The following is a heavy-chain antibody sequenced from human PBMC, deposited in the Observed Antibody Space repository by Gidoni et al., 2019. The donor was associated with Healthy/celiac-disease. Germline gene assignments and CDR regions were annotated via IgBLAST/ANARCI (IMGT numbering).Heavy chain of an antibody. V-gene: IGHV1-24*01. CDR2: FDTEDGEE. J-gene: IGHJ3*02. D-gene: IGHD3-10*01. CDR1: GYNLTELS. Sequence: QVQLVQSGAEVKKPGASVNVSCEVSGYNLTELSMHWLRQAPGKGLEWMGGFDTEDGEEIYEQKFKSRRAMTKNTSKDKTNMEMGRQRSVDTGVNECGTARGDAFDIWGQGTMVTVSS. CDR3: GTARGDAFDI.